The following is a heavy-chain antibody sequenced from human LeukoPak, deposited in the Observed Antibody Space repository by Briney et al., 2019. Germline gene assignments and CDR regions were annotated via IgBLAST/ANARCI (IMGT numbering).Heavy chain of an antibody. Sequence: KSSETLSLTCTVSGGSISISSYYRSWIRQPPGKGLEWIGYIYYTGTTNYNPSLKSRVTISVDTSTNQFSLKLNSVTAADTAVYFCARTRFDSSGYYPYYFDYWGQGTLVTVSS. CDR2: IYYTGTT. D-gene: IGHD3-22*01. V-gene: IGHV4-61*05. CDR1: GGSISISSYY. CDR3: ARTRFDSSGYYPYYFDY. J-gene: IGHJ4*02.